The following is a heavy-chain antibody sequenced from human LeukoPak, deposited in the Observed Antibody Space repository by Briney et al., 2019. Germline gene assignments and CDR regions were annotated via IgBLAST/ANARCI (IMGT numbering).Heavy chain of an antibody. D-gene: IGHD3-10*01. Sequence: GGSLRLSRAASRFTFSRYAMHWVRPAPGKGLAWVAVISYDGSNEYYAESVKGGFTISRDSCENTLYLEMNSLRVEDAAVYYCARVGYYSSGPFSYFDYWGQGTLVTVSS. V-gene: IGHV3-30-3*01. CDR2: ISYDGSNE. CDR3: ARVGYYSSGPFSYFDY. CDR1: RFTFSRYA. J-gene: IGHJ4*02.